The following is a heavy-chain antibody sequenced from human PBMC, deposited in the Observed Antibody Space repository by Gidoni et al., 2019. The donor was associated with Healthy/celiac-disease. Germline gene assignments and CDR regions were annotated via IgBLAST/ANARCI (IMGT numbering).Heavy chain of an antibody. D-gene: IGHD6-13*01. CDR2: MNPNRGNT. J-gene: IGHJ4*02. CDR3: ARHLRGGSAAAGKFALDY. V-gene: IGHV1-8*01. Sequence: QVQLVQSGAEVKKPGASVKVSCKASGYTLTSYYINWVRQDTGQGLEWMGWMNPNRGNTGYAQKFQGRVTMTRKTSRSTAYMELSSLRSEDTAVYYCARHLRGGSAAAGKFALDYWGQGTLVTVSS. CDR1: GYTLTSYY.